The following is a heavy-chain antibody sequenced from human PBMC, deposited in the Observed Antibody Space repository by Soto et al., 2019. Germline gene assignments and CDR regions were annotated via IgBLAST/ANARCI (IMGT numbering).Heavy chain of an antibody. D-gene: IGHD5-18*01. CDR2: ISGSGGST. J-gene: IGHJ5*02. Sequence: GGSLRLSCAASGFTFSSYAMRWVRQAPGKGLEWVSSISGSGGSTYYADSVKGRFTISRDDSKNTAYLQMNSLKTEDTAVYYCTRHDQAMVTWGQGTMVTVSS. CDR1: GFTFSSYA. CDR3: TRHDQAMVT. V-gene: IGHV3-23*01.